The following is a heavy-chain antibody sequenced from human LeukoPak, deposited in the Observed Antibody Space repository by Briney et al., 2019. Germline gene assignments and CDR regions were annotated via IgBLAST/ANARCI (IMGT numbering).Heavy chain of an antibody. J-gene: IGHJ4*02. CDR1: GGSISSYS. Sequence: SETLSLTXTVSGGSISSYSWSWIRQPPGKGLGWIGYIYYSGSTNDNPSLKSRVTISVDTSKNQFSLKLSSVTAADTAVYYCATIERSGWYVSYWGQGTLVTVSS. D-gene: IGHD6-19*01. CDR2: IYYSGST. V-gene: IGHV4-59*01. CDR3: ATIERSGWYVSY.